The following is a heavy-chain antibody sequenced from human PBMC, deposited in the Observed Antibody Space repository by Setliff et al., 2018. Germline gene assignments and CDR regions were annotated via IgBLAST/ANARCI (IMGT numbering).Heavy chain of an antibody. Sequence: GGSLRLSCAASGFTFSSYTMHWVRQAPGKGLEWVALISSDGSHKYYTDSVKGRFTISRDNSKNTLFLQMTSLRPEDTAVYYCARAPRNFGVVINYYYYYYGMDVWGQGTTVTVSS. CDR3: ARAPRNFGVVINYYYYYYGMDV. CDR1: GFTFSSYT. V-gene: IGHV3-30*04. D-gene: IGHD3-3*01. CDR2: ISSDGSHK. J-gene: IGHJ6*02.